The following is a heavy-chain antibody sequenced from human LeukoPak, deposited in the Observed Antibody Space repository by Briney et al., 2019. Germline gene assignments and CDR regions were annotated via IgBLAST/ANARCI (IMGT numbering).Heavy chain of an antibody. CDR2: ISGSGGST. V-gene: IGHV3-23*01. D-gene: IGHD6-6*01. CDR1: GFTFSSYA. J-gene: IGHJ3*02. CDR3: AKSGRKQLVYDAFDI. Sequence: PGGSLRLFCAASGFTFSSYAMSWVGQAPGKGLEWVSAISGSGGSTYYADSVKGRFTISRDNSKNTLYLQMNSLRAEDTAVYYCAKSGRKQLVYDAFDIWGQGTMVTVSS.